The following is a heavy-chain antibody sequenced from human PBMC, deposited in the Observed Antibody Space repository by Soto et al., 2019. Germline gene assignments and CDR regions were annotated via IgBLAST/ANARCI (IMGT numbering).Heavy chain of an antibody. CDR2: IYFRGTT. D-gene: IGHD3-22*01. V-gene: IGHV4-59*01. J-gene: IGHJ4*02. CDR1: GGSISSYY. CDR3: ARMNYYDTSGYPFDY. Sequence: PSETLSLTCTVSGGSISSYYWSWVRQPPGRGLEWIGYIYFRGTTNYNPSLKSRVTMSADTSKNQFSLKLNSVTAADTAVYYCARMNYYDTSGYPFDYWVQGTLVTVSS.